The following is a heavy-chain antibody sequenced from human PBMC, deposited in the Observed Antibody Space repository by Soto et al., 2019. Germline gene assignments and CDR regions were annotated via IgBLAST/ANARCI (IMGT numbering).Heavy chain of an antibody. D-gene: IGHD3-22*01. Sequence: QVQLPQWGAGLLKPSETLSLTCAVYGGSFSGHSWTWIRQSPGKGLEWIGDINHSGRVNYSPSLKSRVTISLDTSKNQFSLTLSAVTAADTAMSYCSTRAYDTTGYYRFDPWGQGTLVTVSS. V-gene: IGHV4-34*01. CDR1: GGSFSGHS. CDR3: STRAYDTTGYYRFDP. CDR2: INHSGRV. J-gene: IGHJ5*01.